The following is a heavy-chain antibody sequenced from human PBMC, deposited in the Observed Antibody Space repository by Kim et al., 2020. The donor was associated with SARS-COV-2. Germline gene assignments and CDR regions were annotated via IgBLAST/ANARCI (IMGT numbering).Heavy chain of an antibody. Sequence: GGSLRLSCAASGFTFSGYAMSWVRQAPGEGLERVSAISGSCGSTFYADSVKGRFTISRDNSKNTLYLQMNSLRAEDTAVYYCAKDVFTAYYYGSGTGYGMDVWGQGTTITVSS. CDR2: ISGSCGST. CDR3: AKDVFTAYYYGSGTGYGMDV. D-gene: IGHD3-10*01. J-gene: IGHJ6*02. CDR1: GFTFSGYA. V-gene: IGHV3-23*01.